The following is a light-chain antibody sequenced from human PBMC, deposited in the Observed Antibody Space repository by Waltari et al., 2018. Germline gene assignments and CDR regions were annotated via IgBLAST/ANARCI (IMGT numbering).Light chain of an antibody. CDR1: QTVLYRSKNKNY. J-gene: IGKJ1*01. CDR3: QQYYSTPPK. V-gene: IGKV4-1*01. Sequence: DIVMTQSPDPLAVSLGERATINCKSSQTVLYRSKNKNYLALYQQKPGQPPKLLIYWTSNRGSGVPDRISGSGSGTDFTLSISGLQAADVAVYYCQQYYSTPPKFGEGTKVEIK. CDR2: WTS.